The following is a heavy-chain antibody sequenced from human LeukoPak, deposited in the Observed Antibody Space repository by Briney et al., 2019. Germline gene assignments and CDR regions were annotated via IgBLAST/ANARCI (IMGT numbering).Heavy chain of an antibody. CDR2: ISAYNGNT. V-gene: IGHV1-18*01. Sequence: ASAKVSCKASGYTFTSDDINWVRQAPGQGLEWMGWISAYNGNTNYAQKLQGRVTMTTDTSTSTAYMELRSLRSDDTAVYYCARDPRGIYGMDVWGQGTTVTVSS. J-gene: IGHJ6*02. CDR3: ARDPRGIYGMDV. CDR1: GYTFTSDD. D-gene: IGHD3-16*01.